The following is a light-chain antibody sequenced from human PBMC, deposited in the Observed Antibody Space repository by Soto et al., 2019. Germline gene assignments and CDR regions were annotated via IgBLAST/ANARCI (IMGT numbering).Light chain of an antibody. CDR3: QSYDISLSGRV. CDR2: GNS. CDR1: SSNIGAGYD. V-gene: IGLV1-40*01. J-gene: IGLJ2*01. Sequence: QAVLTQPPSVSGAPGQRVTISCTGRSSNIGAGYDVHWYQQLPGTAPKLLIYGNSNRPSGVPDRFSGSKSGTSASLAITGLQAEDEADYYCQSYDISLSGRVFGGGTKLTVL.